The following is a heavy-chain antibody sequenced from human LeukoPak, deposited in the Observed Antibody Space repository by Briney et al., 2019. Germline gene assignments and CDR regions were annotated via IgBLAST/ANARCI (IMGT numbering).Heavy chain of an antibody. CDR1: GFTFSSYA. CDR3: ARDHDWAFDL. Sequence: GGSLRLSCAASGFTFSSYAMSWVRQAPGKGLEWASAISGSGGSTYYADSVKGRFTISRDNPKKSLYLQMNALRYEDTAIYYCARDHDWAFDLWGQGTLVTVSS. V-gene: IGHV3-23*01. D-gene: IGHD3-9*01. J-gene: IGHJ4*02. CDR2: ISGSGGST.